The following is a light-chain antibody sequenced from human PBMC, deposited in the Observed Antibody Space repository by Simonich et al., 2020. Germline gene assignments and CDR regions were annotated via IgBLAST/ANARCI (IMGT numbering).Light chain of an antibody. CDR3: QQYYSTSLT. CDR2: WAS. Sequence: DIVITQSPYSLAVSLGERATINCKSSLSVLYSSNNKNYLAWYQQKPGKPPKLLIYWASTLESGVPDRFSGSGSGTEFTLTISSLQAEDVAVYYCQQYYSTSLTFGGGTKLEIK. J-gene: IGKJ4*01. CDR1: LSVLYSSNNKNY. V-gene: IGKV4-1*01.